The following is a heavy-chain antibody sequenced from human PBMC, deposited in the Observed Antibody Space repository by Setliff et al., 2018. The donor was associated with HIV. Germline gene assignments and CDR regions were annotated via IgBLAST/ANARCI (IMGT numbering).Heavy chain of an antibody. V-gene: IGHV1-3*03. CDR3: ARGHTTPIAVAGTGVDLDP. J-gene: IGHJ5*02. CDR2: VNCYSGTT. Sequence: GASVKVSCKASGYVFTNFAIHWVRQAPGQRLEWMGWVNCYSGTTQYSQEVQGRVTITRDTSANTAYMELRSLTYADMAVYYCARGHTTPIAVAGTGVDLDPWGQGTLVTVSS. CDR1: GYVFTNFA. D-gene: IGHD6-19*01.